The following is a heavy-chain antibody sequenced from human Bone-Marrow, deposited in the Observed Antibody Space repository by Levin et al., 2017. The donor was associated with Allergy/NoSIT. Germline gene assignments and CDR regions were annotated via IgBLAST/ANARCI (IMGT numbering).Heavy chain of an antibody. CDR3: ARENHYFSYMDV. J-gene: IGHJ6*03. Sequence: SETLSLTCTVSGGSISSAGFHWSWIRQHPGKGLQWIGYIYYSGSTYYHPSFKSRVSISVDTSRNQFSLKMTSVTAADTAVYYCARENHYFSYMDVWGKGTTVTVSS. V-gene: IGHV4-31*03. CDR1: GGSISSAGFH. CDR2: IYYSGST.